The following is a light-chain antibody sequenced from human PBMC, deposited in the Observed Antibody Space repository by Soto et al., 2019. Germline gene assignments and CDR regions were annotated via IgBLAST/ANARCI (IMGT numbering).Light chain of an antibody. J-gene: IGLJ1*01. Sequence: LTQPASVSGSPGQSITMSCTGTSGDIGSYNRVSWYQQHPGKAPKLIIYEVTDRPSGVSNRFSGSKSGNTASLTISGLQAEDEAEYYCSSYTNINTRACVFGTGTKVTVL. CDR2: EVT. V-gene: IGLV2-14*01. CDR1: SGDIGSYNR. CDR3: SSYTNINTRACV.